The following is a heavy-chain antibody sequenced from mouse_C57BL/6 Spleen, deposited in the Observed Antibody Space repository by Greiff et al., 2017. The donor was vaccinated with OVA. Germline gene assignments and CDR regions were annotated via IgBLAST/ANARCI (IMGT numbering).Heavy chain of an antibody. Sequence: QVQLQQPGAELVRPGSSVKLSCKASGYTFTSYWMDWVKQRPGKGLEWIGNIYPSDSETHYNQKFKDKATLTVDKSYSTAYLQLSRLTSEDSAVYYGARDSTGTWECDYWGQGTLVTVSA. V-gene: IGHV1-61*01. J-gene: IGHJ3*01. CDR3: ARDSTGTWECDY. CDR1: GYTFTSYW. CDR2: IYPSDSET. D-gene: IGHD3-2*02.